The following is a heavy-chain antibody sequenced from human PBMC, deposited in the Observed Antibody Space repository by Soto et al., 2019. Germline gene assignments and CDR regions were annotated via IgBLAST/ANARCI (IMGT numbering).Heavy chain of an antibody. V-gene: IGHV4-39*01. CDR2: IYYSGST. Sequence: QLQLQESGPGLVKPSETLSLTCTVSGGSISSSSYYWGWIRQPPGKGLEWIGSIYYSGSTYYNPSLKSRVTISVDTSKNQSSLKLSSVTAADTAVYYCARQGEAARGSVVSWFDPWGQGTLVTVSS. J-gene: IGHJ5*02. CDR3: ARQGEAARGSVVSWFDP. D-gene: IGHD6-6*01. CDR1: GGSISSSSYY.